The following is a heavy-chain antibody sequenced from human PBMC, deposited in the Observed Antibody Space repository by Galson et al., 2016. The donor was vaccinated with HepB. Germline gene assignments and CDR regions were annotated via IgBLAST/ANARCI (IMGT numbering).Heavy chain of an antibody. V-gene: IGHV6-1*01. CDR1: VDSVSSNSAA. CDR3: ARGTRAFFDY. J-gene: IGHJ4*02. CDR2: TYYRSKWFN. D-gene: IGHD1-1*01. Sequence: CAISVDSVSSNSAAWNWIRQSPSRGLEWLGRTYYRSKWFNNDAVSVKSRITINPDTSKNQFSLQLNSVTPEDTAVYYCARGTRAFFDYWGQGTLVTVSS.